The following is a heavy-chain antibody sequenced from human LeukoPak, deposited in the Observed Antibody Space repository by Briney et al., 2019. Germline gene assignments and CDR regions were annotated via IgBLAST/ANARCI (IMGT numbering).Heavy chain of an antibody. CDR1: GGSISSNNW. V-gene: IGHV4-4*02. D-gene: IGHD4-11*01. CDR3: ARKDSNYGGFDY. Sequence: SETLSLTCAVSGGSISSNNWWSWVRQPPGKGLEWIGETYHSGSTTYNPSLKSRVTISVDKSKNQFSLELSSVAAADTAVYFCARKDSNYGGFDYWGQGTLVTVSS. CDR2: TYHSGST. J-gene: IGHJ4*02.